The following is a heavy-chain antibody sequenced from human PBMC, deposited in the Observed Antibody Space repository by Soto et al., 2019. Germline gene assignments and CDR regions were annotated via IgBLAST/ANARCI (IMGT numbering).Heavy chain of an antibody. J-gene: IGHJ6*02. Sequence: ASVKVSCKAAGYTFTVYVISWVRQAPGQGLEWVGWISAYNGNTNYAQKLQGRVTMTTDTSTSTAYTELRSLRSDDTAVYYCARGGASDYYYGMDDWGQGATVTVS. CDR2: ISAYNGNT. V-gene: IGHV1-18*01. CDR3: ARGGASDYYYGMDD. CDR1: GYTFTVYV. D-gene: IGHD6-6*01.